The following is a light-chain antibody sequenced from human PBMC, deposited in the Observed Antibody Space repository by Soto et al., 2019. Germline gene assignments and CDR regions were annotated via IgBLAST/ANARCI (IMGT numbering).Light chain of an antibody. CDR1: SSDVRSYNF. CDR2: DVS. Sequence: QSALTQPASVSGSPGQSITISCTVASSDVRSYNFVSWYQQHPGKAPKLLMYDVSHRPSGVSDRFSGSKSGNTASLTISGLQADDEADYYCTSYINDATPFGGGTKLTVL. V-gene: IGLV2-14*03. J-gene: IGLJ3*02. CDR3: TSYINDATP.